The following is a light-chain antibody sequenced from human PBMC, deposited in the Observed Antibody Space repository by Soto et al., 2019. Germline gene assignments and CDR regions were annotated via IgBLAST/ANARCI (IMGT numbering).Light chain of an antibody. V-gene: IGLV2-14*01. CDR3: SSYTSSGTLV. CDR2: EVS. CDR1: SSVVGGYNY. J-gene: IGLJ3*02. Sequence: QSALTQPASVSGSPGQSITISCTGTSSVVGGYNYVSWYQQHPGKAPKLMIYEVSNRPSGVSNRFSGSKSGNTASLTISGLQAEYEADYYCSSYTSSGTLVFGGGTKLTVL.